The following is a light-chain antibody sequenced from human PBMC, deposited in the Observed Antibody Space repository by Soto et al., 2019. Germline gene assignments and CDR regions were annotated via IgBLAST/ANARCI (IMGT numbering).Light chain of an antibody. CDR3: QQYGSSPRT. CDR2: GAS. CDR1: QSVSSSY. V-gene: IGKV3-20*01. J-gene: IGKJ1*01. Sequence: EIVLTQSPGTLSLSPGERATLSCRASQSVSSSYLAWFQQKPGQAPRVLIYGASFRATGIPDRFSGSGSGTDFTLTISRLEPEDFAVYYCQQYGSSPRTFGQGTKVDIK.